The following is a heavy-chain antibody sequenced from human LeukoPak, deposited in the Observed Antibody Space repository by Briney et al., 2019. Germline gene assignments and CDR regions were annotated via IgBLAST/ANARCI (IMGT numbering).Heavy chain of an antibody. CDR1: GYTFTGYY. CDR3: AREDRSFDY. CDR2: INPISGGT. Sequence: ASVNVSCKASGYTFTGYYIHWVRQAPGQGLEWMGWINPISGGTNYAEKFQGRVTTTRDTSINTAYMEVTRLTSDDTAVYYCAREDRSFDYWCQGTLVIVSS. J-gene: IGHJ4*02. V-gene: IGHV1-2*02.